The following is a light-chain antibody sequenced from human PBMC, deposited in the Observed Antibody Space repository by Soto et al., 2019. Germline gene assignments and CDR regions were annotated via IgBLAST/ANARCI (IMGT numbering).Light chain of an antibody. CDR1: SSNIGAGYD. J-gene: IGLJ1*01. CDR2: GNS. V-gene: IGLV1-40*01. CDR3: QSYDSSLSARYV. Sequence: LAQPPSVSGAPGQRVTISCTGSSSNIGAGYDVHWYQQLPGTAPKLLIYGNSNRPSGVPDRFSGSKSGTSASLAITGLQAEDEADYYCQSYDSSLSARYVFGTGTKVTVL.